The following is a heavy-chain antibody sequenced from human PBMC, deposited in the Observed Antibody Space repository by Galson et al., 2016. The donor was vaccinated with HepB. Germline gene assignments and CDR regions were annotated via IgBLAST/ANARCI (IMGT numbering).Heavy chain of an antibody. D-gene: IGHD2-21*02. CDR2: IYHTGSA. CDR3: ANLGYCSGDCYSVN. V-gene: IGHV4-4*02. Sequence: SETLSLTCGVSGGSISSRHWWSWVRQSPGKGLEWIGEIYHTGSANYNPSLKSRVTISVDKSKNHFSLELNSVTAADTAVYYCANLGYCSGDCYSVNWGQGTRVAVSS. J-gene: IGHJ4*02. CDR1: GGSISSRHW.